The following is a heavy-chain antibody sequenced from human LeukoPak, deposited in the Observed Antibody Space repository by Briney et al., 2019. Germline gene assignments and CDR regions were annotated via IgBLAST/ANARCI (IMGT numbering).Heavy chain of an antibody. Sequence: SETLSLTCTVSGGSISSYYWSWIRQPPGKGLEWIGYISYSGSTNYIPSLKSRVTMSVDTSKSQFSLKLSSVTAADTAVYYCARGGYSGYEYYYYYGMDVWGQGTTVTVSS. CDR2: ISYSGST. CDR3: ARGGYSGYEYYYYYGMDV. V-gene: IGHV4-59*01. D-gene: IGHD5-12*01. J-gene: IGHJ6*02. CDR1: GGSISSYY.